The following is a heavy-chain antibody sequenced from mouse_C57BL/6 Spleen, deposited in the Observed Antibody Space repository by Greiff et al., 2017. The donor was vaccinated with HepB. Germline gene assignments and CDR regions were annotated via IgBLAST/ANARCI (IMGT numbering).Heavy chain of an antibody. D-gene: IGHD1-1*01. CDR2: ISSGGDYI. Sequence: EVQLVESGEGLVKPGGSLKLSCAASGFTFSSYAMSWVRQTPEKRLEWVAYISSGGDYIYYADTVKGRFTISRDNARNTLYLQMSSLKSEDTAMYYCTRDRFITTVVADYAMDYWGQGTSVTVSS. V-gene: IGHV5-9-1*02. CDR1: GFTFSSYA. J-gene: IGHJ4*01. CDR3: TRDRFITTVVADYAMDY.